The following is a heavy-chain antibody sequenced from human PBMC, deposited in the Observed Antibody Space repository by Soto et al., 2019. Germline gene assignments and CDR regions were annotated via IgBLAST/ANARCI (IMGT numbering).Heavy chain of an antibody. CDR2: ISWDGGIT. J-gene: IGHJ4*02. CDR3: ARDSYDILTGQKGYFDF. Sequence: PGGSLRLSCAASGFSFEDYTMHWVRQGPGKGPEWISLISWDGGITDYSDSVKGRFISSRDNSKNSLFLEMNSLTSEDAAMYFCARDSYDILTGQKGYFDFWGQGTLVTVSS. CDR1: GFSFEDYT. D-gene: IGHD3-9*01. V-gene: IGHV3-43*01.